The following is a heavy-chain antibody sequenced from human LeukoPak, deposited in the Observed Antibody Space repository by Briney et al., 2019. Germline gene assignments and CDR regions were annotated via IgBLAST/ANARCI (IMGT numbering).Heavy chain of an antibody. V-gene: IGHV4-59*01. J-gene: IGHJ3*02. D-gene: IGHD3-22*01. CDR2: IYYSGST. CDR1: GGSISSYY. Sequence: SETLSLTCTVSGGSISSYYWSWIRQPPGKGLEWIGYIYYSGSTNYNPSLKSRVTISVDTSKNQFSLKLSSVTAADTAVYYCARTPVLTYYYDSSGNAFDIWGQGTMVTVSS. CDR3: ARTPVLTYYYDSSGNAFDI.